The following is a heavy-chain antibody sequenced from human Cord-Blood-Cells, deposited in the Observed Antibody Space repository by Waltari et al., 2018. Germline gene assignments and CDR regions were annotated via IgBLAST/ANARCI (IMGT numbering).Heavy chain of an antibody. CDR3: AKGVDTAMANYWYFDL. V-gene: IGHV1-69*09. CDR2: IIPILGIA. Sequence: QVQLVQSGAEVKKPGSSVKVSCKASGGTVSSYAISWVRQAPGQGLEWMGRIIPILGIANYAQKFQGRVTITADKSTSTAYMELSSLRSEDTAVYYCAKGVDTAMANYWYFDLWGRGTLVTVSS. D-gene: IGHD5-18*01. J-gene: IGHJ2*01. CDR1: GGTVSSYA.